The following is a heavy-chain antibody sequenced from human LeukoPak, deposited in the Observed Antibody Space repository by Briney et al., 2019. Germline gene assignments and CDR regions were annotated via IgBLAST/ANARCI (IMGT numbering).Heavy chain of an antibody. CDR2: IYDSGST. CDR1: GGSISSWY. CDR3: ARETRLMGYSSGLGFNY. V-gene: IGHV4-59*01. Sequence: PSETLSLTCTVSGGSISSWYWSWIRQPPGKGLEWIGHIYDSGSTNYNPSLKSRVTISVDTFKNQFSLKLSSVTAADTAVYYCARETRLMGYSSGLGFNYWGQGTLVTASS. D-gene: IGHD6-19*01. J-gene: IGHJ4*02.